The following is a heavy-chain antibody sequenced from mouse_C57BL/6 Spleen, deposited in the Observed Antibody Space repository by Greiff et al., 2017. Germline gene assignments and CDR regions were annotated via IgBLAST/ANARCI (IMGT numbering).Heavy chain of an antibody. D-gene: IGHD2-3*01. V-gene: IGHV1-7*01. CDR3: TRYDGYTAWLAY. J-gene: IGHJ3*01. Sequence: VKLLESGAELVKPGASVKLSCKASGYTFTSYWMHWVKQRPGQGLEWIGYINPSSGYTKYNQKFKDKATLTVDKSSSTAYMQLSSLTYEDSAVYYCTRYDGYTAWLAYWGKGTLVTVSA. CDR1: GYTFTSYW. CDR2: INPSSGYT.